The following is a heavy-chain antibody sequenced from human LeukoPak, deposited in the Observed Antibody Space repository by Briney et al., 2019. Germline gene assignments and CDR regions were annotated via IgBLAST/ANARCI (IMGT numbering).Heavy chain of an antibody. Sequence: GGSLRLSCAASGFTFSSYWMSWVRQAPGKGLEWVANIKQDGSEKYYVDSVKGRFTISRDNAKNSLYLQMNSLRAEDTAVYYCARDSYDDEYYYYYYMDVWGKGTTVTVSS. CDR2: IKQDGSEK. V-gene: IGHV3-7*01. J-gene: IGHJ6*03. CDR1: GFTFSSYW. CDR3: ARDSYDDEYYYYYYMDV. D-gene: IGHD5-12*01.